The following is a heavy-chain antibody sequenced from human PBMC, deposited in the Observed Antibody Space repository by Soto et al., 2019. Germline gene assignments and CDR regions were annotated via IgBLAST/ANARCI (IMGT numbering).Heavy chain of an antibody. CDR2: IHYSGST. CDR3: VRSRGYGLFDY. D-gene: IGHD5-12*01. Sequence: SETLSLTCTVSGGSISSSSYYWGWIRQPPGKGLEWIGSIHYSGSTYQNPSLKSRITISVDTSKNQFSLKLKSVTAADTAVYYCVRSRGYGLFDYWGQGTLVTVSS. CDR1: GGSISSSSYY. V-gene: IGHV4-39*01. J-gene: IGHJ4*02.